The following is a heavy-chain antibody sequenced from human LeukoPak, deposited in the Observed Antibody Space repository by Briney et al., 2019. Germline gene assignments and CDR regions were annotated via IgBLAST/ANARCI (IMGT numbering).Heavy chain of an antibody. CDR1: GYTFTSYG. CDR3: ARALPHRRLMDTTTEQHWFDP. CDR2: ISAYNGNT. D-gene: IGHD5-18*01. J-gene: IGHJ5*02. Sequence: ASVKVSCTASGYTFTSYGISWVRQAPGQGLEWMGWISAYNGNTNYAQKLQGRVTMTTDTSTSTAYMELRSLRSDDTAVYYCARALPHRRLMDTTTEQHWFDPWGQGTLVTVSS. V-gene: IGHV1-18*01.